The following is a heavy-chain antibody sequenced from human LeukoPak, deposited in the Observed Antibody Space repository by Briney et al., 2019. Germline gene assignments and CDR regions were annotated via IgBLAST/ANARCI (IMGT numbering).Heavy chain of an antibody. Sequence: GGSLRLSCEASGFTFGTSDMHWVRQATGKGLEWVSTIGTLGDTFYPGSVKGRFTISRQNATNSLYLQMNSLRAGDTAVYYCAGGSYSETGGAFDIWGLGTMVTVSS. J-gene: IGHJ3*02. CDR3: AGGSYSETGGAFDI. V-gene: IGHV3-13*01. CDR2: IGTLGDT. D-gene: IGHD3-16*01. CDR1: GFTFGTSD.